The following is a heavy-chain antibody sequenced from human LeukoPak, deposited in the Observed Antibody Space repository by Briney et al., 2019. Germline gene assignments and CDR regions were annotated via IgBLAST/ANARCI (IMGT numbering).Heavy chain of an antibody. V-gene: IGHV3-30*03. J-gene: IGHJ4*02. Sequence: VQPGRSLRLSCAASEFTFSSYGMHWVRQAPDKGLEWVAVISYDGSNQYYADSVRGRFTVSRDNSKNTLYLQMNSLRAEDTAIFYCARVGGASIVAIPTSYFDYWGQGTLVTVSS. CDR1: EFTFSSYG. D-gene: IGHD5-12*01. CDR2: ISYDGSNQ. CDR3: ARVGGASIVAIPTSYFDY.